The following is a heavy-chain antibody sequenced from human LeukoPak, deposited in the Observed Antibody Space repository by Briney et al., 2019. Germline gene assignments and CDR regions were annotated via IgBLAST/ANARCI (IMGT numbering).Heavy chain of an antibody. J-gene: IGHJ4*02. CDR3: ARYDSRGSGSTQLEY. V-gene: IGHV4-38-2*01. CDR1: GYSISIAYY. Sequence: SETLSLTCAVSGYSISIAYYWGWIRQPPGKGLEWIGRIFRGGSTSYNPSLKSRLTMSMDTSKNQFSLQLTSVTAADTAVYYCARYDSRGSGSTQLEYWGQGIMLTISS. D-gene: IGHD3-3*01. CDR2: IFRGGST.